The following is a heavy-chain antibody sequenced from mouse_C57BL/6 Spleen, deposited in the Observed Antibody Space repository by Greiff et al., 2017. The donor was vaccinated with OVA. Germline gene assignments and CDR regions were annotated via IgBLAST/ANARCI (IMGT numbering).Heavy chain of an antibody. CDR3: ARSGGYDGYYAMDY. D-gene: IGHD2-2*01. V-gene: IGHV1-81*01. Sequence: VKLVESGAELARPGASVKLSCKASGYTFTSYGISWVKQRTGQGLEWIGEIYPRSGNTYYNEKFKGKATLTADKSSSTAYMELRSLTSEDSAVYFCARSGGYDGYYAMDYWGQGTSVTVSS. CDR2: IYPRSGNT. CDR1: GYTFTSYG. J-gene: IGHJ4*01.